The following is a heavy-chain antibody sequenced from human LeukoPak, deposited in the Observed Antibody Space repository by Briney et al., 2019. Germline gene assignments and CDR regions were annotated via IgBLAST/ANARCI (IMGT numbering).Heavy chain of an antibody. CDR3: ARLNFYESSGYFDY. J-gene: IGHJ4*02. V-gene: IGHV5-51*01. CDR1: GYKFTNYW. Sequence: GESLKISCKGSGYKFTNYWIGWVRQMPGKGLEWMGVIYPDDSDTRFSPSFQGLVTISADKSMSTAYLQWSSLKASDTAIYYCARLNFYESSGYFDYWGQGTLVTVSS. D-gene: IGHD3-22*01. CDR2: IYPDDSDT.